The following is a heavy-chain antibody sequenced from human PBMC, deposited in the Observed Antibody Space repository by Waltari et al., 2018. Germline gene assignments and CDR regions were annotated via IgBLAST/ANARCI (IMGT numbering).Heavy chain of an antibody. V-gene: IGHV3-30-3*01. CDR2: MSFDGSDT. D-gene: IGHD2-2*01. CDR1: GFPFEGHA. CDR3: ARSTSQTGLSASAMDS. Sequence: QVQLVESGGGVVQPGRSLRLSCEASGFPFEGHAMPWVRQAPGKGLEWVALMSFDGSDTFYADAVKGRFTVSRENSKNTLYLQMNSLRREDTGIYYCARSTSQTGLSASAMDSWGQGTLVTVSS. J-gene: IGHJ4*02.